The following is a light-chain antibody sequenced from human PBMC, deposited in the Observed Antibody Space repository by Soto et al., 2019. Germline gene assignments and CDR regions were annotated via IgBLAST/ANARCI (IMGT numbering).Light chain of an antibody. J-gene: IGKJ4*01. V-gene: IGKV1D-12*01. CDR2: TAS. CDR3: QQASSFPLT. CDR1: QGVGSW. Sequence: DIQMTQSPSSVSASLVDRVTITCRASQGVGSWLAWYQQKPGKAPKLLIYTASTLQSGVPSRFRGSGSGTDFTLTINSLQPEDFATYYCQQASSFPLTFGGGTKVDI.